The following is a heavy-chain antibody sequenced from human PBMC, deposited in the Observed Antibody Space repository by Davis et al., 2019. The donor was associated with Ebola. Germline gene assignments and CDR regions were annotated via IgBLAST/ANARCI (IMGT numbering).Heavy chain of an antibody. D-gene: IGHD3-3*01. CDR1: VITFSSYA. Sequence: GESLKISCTDSVITFSSYAMTWVRQAPGKGLEWVSAISGSGGSTYYADSVKGRFTISRDNSKKTLYLQMNSLRAEDTAVYYCARDRGTFGVVIISSSDYGMDVWGQGTTVTVSS. J-gene: IGHJ6*02. CDR2: ISGSGGST. CDR3: ARDRGTFGVVIISSSDYGMDV. V-gene: IGHV3-23*01.